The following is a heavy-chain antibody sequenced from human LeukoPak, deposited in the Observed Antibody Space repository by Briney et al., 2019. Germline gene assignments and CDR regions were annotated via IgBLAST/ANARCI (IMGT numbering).Heavy chain of an antibody. CDR2: ISGDGGTT. Sequence: GGSLRLSCAASGFTFSTHAMAWVRQAPGKGLDWVSAISGDGGTTYYAYSVKGRFTISRSNTKNTLYLQMNSLRAEDTAVYYCANQYPGWGQGTLVTVSS. CDR1: GFTFSTHA. D-gene: IGHD4-11*01. J-gene: IGHJ4*02. V-gene: IGHV3-23*01. CDR3: ANQYPG.